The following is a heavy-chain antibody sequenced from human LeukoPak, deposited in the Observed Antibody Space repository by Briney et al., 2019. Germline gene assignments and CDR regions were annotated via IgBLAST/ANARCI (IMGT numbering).Heavy chain of an antibody. CDR1: GYTFTSYG. CDR2: ISAYNGNT. Sequence: ASVKVSCKASGYTFTSYGISWVRQAPGQGLEWMGWISAYNGNTNYAQKLQGRVTMTTDTSTSTAYMELRSLRSDDTAVYYCARDPSSVVAYYYGMDVWGQGTTVTVSS. V-gene: IGHV1-18*01. J-gene: IGHJ6*02. CDR3: ARDPSSVVAYYYGMDV. D-gene: IGHD2-15*01.